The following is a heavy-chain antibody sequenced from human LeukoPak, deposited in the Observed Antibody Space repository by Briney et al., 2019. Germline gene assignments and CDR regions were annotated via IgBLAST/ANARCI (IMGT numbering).Heavy chain of an antibody. CDR1: GYSFTSYW. D-gene: IGHD6-6*01. CDR2: IYPGDSDT. J-gene: IGHJ4*02. Sequence: GESLKISCKGSGYSFTSYWIGWVRQMPGKGLEWMGIIYPGDSDTRYSPSFQGQVTISADKSISTAYLQWSSLKASDTATYYCARLGAGEYSRGHNDYWGQGTLVTVSS. V-gene: IGHV5-51*01. CDR3: ARLGAGEYSRGHNDY.